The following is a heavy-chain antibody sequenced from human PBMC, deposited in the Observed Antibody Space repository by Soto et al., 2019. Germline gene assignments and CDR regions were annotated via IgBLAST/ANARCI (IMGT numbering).Heavy chain of an antibody. CDR1: GFSLSTSGVS. Sequence: QITLKESGPTLVKPTQTLTLTCTFSGFSLSTSGVSVGWIRQPPGKALEWLALIYWDDDKRYSPSLRRRLTITKDTSKNQVVLTMTNMDPVDTATYYCAHRLGWIAATRGLFDYWGQGTLVTVSS. CDR2: IYWDDDK. J-gene: IGHJ4*02. V-gene: IGHV2-5*02. D-gene: IGHD6-25*01. CDR3: AHRLGWIAATRGLFDY.